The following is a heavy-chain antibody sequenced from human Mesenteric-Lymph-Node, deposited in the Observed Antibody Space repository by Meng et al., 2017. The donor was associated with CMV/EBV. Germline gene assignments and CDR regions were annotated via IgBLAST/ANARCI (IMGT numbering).Heavy chain of an antibody. CDR1: GGYVSDGGPS. V-gene: IGHV4-30-2*01. Sequence: GGYVSDGGPSGSWVRHPPGGGLELLRYIFYTGSTYYNPSLQGRVTMSMDRSKNQFSLKLTSVTAADTAVYYCANDYGSGSYRFDYWGQGTLVTVSS. D-gene: IGHD3-10*01. J-gene: IGHJ4*02. CDR3: ANDYGSGSYRFDY. CDR2: IFYTGST.